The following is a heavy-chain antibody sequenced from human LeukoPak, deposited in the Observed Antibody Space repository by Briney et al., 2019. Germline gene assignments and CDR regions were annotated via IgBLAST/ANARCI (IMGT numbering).Heavy chain of an antibody. J-gene: IGHJ4*02. Sequence: PSETLSLTCTVSGGSIRGYYWTWIRQPPEKGPEWIGYIYYSGSVDYNPSLTSRVTISVDTSNNQFSLKLSSVTAADSALYYCAREYCSSTNCYFDYWGQGTLVTVSS. CDR1: GGSIRGYY. CDR3: AREYCSSTNCYFDY. V-gene: IGHV4-59*01. CDR2: IYYSGSV. D-gene: IGHD2-2*01.